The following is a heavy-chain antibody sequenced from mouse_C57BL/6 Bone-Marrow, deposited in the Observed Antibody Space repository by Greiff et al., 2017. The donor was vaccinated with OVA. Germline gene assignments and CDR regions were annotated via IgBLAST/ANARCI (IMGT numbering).Heavy chain of an antibody. Sequence: VQLQQSGPELVKPGASVKISCKASGYSFTDYYMNWVKQSNGKSLEWIGEIYPNYGTTNYNQKFKGQATLTVDQSSSTSYKQLNSLTSEDSAVYYCARERVPYYFDYWGQGTTLTVSS. J-gene: IGHJ2*01. V-gene: IGHV1-39*01. CDR3: ARERVPYYFDY. CDR1: GYSFTDYY. CDR2: IYPNYGTT.